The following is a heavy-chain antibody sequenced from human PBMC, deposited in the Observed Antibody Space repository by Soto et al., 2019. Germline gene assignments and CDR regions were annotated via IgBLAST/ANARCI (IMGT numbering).Heavy chain of an antibody. V-gene: IGHV3-23*01. D-gene: IGHD4-17*01. CDR3: AKERATTTAFDY. CDR1: GFTFSRDG. J-gene: IGHJ4*02. CDR2: ITDNGGST. Sequence: RLSCAASGFTFSRDGMSWVRQAPGKELEWVSLITDNGGSTYYADSVKGRFTISRDNTKNTLFLQMNSLRAEDTAVYYCAKERATTTAFDYWGQGALVTVSS.